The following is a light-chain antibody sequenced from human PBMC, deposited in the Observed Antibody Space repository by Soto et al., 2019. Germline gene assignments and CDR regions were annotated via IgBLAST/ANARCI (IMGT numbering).Light chain of an antibody. V-gene: IGLV2-18*02. CDR3: RSYTTSSTLV. J-gene: IGLJ3*02. CDR1: NSDIGSYNR. CDR2: EVS. Sequence: QSALTQPPSVSGSPGQSVTISCSGTNSDIGSYNRVSWYQQPPGTAPKLIIYEVSHRPSGVPARFSGSKSANAASLTISGLQAEDEADYYCRSYTTSSTLVFGGGTKLTVL.